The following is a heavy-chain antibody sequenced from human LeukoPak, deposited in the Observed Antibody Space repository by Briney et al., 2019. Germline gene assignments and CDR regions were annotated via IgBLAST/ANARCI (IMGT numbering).Heavy chain of an antibody. D-gene: IGHD5-18*01. CDR1: GFTFSNYA. Sequence: GGSLRLSCADSGFTFSNYAMHWVRQTPGKGLEWVSYISSSSSTIYYADSVKGRFTISRDDAKNSLYLQMNSLRAEDTAVYYCARGLGYSYGYIFDYWGQGTLVTVSS. CDR2: ISSSSSTI. CDR3: ARGLGYSYGYIFDY. V-gene: IGHV3-48*01. J-gene: IGHJ4*02.